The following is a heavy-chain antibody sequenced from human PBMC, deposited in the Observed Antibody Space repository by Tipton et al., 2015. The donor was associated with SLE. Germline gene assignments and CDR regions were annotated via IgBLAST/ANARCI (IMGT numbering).Heavy chain of an antibody. CDR3: ARDRPSYSSGWYSYYFDY. J-gene: IGHJ4*02. V-gene: IGHV4-61*09. Sequence: LRLSCTVSGGSTSSGSYYWSWIRQPAGKGLEWIGHIYTSGSTNYNPSLKSRVTISVDTSKNQFSLKLSSVTAADTAVYYCARDRPSYSSGWYSYYFDYWGQGTLVTVSS. CDR2: IYTSGST. CDR1: GGSTSSGSYY. D-gene: IGHD6-19*01.